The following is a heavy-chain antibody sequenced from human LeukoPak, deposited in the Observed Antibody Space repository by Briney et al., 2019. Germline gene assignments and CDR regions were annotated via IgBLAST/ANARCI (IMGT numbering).Heavy chain of an antibody. CDR1: GFTFSSYG. D-gene: IGHD6-13*01. CDR2: ISYDGSNK. CDR3: AKDPVVAAAGLGWFDP. Sequence: GGSLRLSCAASGFTFSSYGMHWVRQAPGKGLEWVAVISYDGSNKYYADSVKGRFTISRDNSKNTLYLQMNSLRAEDTAVYYCAKDPVVAAAGLGWFDPWGQGTLVTVSS. V-gene: IGHV3-30*18. J-gene: IGHJ5*02.